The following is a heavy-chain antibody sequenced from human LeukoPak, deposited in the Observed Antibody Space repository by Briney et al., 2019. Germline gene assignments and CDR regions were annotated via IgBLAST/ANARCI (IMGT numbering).Heavy chain of an antibody. V-gene: IGHV3-7*01. J-gene: IGHJ6*02. Sequence: GGSLRLSCAASGFTFSSYWMSWVGQAPGKGLEWVANIKQDGSEKYYVDSVKGRFTISRDNAKNSLYLQMNSLRAEDTAVYYCARDRYGGPDNYYYYYGMDVWGQGTTVTVSS. CDR2: IKQDGSEK. CDR1: GFTFSSYW. CDR3: ARDRYGGPDNYYYYYGMDV. D-gene: IGHD1-26*01.